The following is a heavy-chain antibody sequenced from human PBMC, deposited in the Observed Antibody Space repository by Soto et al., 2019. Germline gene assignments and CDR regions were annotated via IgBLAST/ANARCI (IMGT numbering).Heavy chain of an antibody. CDR3: AKELGWLLCEAPFDY. CDR2: ISGSGGST. CDR1: GFTFSSYA. D-gene: IGHD3-3*01. J-gene: IGHJ4*02. Sequence: PGGSLRLSCAASGFTFSSYAMSWVRQAPGKGLEWVSAISGSGGSTYHAGSVKGRFTISRDNSKNTLYLQMNSLRAEDTAVYYCAKELGWLLCEAPFDYWGQGTLVTVSS. V-gene: IGHV3-23*01.